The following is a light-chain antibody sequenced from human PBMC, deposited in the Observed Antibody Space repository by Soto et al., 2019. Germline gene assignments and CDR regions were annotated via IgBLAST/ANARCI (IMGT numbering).Light chain of an antibody. J-gene: IGKJ2*01. Sequence: EIVLTQSPGTLSLSPGERATLSCRASQSVSSRYLAWYQQKPGQAPRLLIYGASSRAIGIPDRFSGSGSGPXXXXXXSXXXPEDFAVYYCQHYDSSPSYTFGQGTRLEIK. CDR3: QHYDSSPSYT. CDR1: QSVSSRY. V-gene: IGKV3-20*01. CDR2: GAS.